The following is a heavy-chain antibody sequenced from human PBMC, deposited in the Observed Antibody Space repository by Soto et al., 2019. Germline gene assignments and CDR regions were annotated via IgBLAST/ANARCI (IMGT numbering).Heavy chain of an antibody. D-gene: IGHD4-17*01. V-gene: IGHV4-39*07. CDR1: GGSVSSGSYY. CDR3: ASRPDGDYVDWFDP. Sequence: TSETMSVTCTVAGGSVSSGSYYWSWVSQPPGKGLEWIGEIYHSGSTNYNPSLKSRVTISVDKSKNQFSLKLSSVTAADTAVYYCASRPDGDYVDWFDPWGQGTLVTVSS. CDR2: IYHSGST. J-gene: IGHJ5*02.